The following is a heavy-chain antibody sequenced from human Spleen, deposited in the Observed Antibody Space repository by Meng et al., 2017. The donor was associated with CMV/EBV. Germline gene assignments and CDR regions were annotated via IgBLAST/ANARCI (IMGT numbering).Heavy chain of an antibody. D-gene: IGHD1-26*01. J-gene: IGHJ4*02. CDR2: IKEDGREK. V-gene: IGHV3-7*01. Sequence: GESLKISCASSGFILSSYWLSWVRQAPGKGLEWESNIKEDGREKYYVDFVKGRFTITRDNAKQSLYLQMNSLRAEDTAVYYGATRVPIVGVTSGLIGGYFDYWGQGMLVTVSS. CDR1: GFILSSYW. CDR3: ATRVPIVGVTSGLIGGYFDY.